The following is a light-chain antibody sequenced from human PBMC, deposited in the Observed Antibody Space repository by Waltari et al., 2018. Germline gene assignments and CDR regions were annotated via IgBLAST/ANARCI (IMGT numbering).Light chain of an antibody. CDR2: RNN. V-gene: IGLV10-54*04. Sequence: QAGLTQPPSVSKGLGQTATLTCTGNNNNVGNQGAAWLQQHQGHPPKLLSNRNNNLPSGISDKFSASRSGNTASLTITGLQPEDEADYYCSAWDSNLSAWVFGGGTKLTVL. CDR3: SAWDSNLSAWV. CDR1: NNNVGNQG. J-gene: IGLJ3*02.